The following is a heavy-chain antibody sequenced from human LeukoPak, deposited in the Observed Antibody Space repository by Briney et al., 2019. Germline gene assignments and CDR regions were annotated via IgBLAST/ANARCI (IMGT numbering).Heavy chain of an antibody. J-gene: IGHJ3*02. CDR2: IYPGDSDT. D-gene: IGHD3-22*01. V-gene: IGHV5-51*01. CDR3: ARSSDDSSGYYYQGAAFDI. Sequence: GESLKISCQGSGYSFTSYWIGWVRQMPGKGLEWMGIIYPGDSDTRYSPSFQGQVTISADKSISTAYLQWSSLKASDTAMYYCARSSDDSSGYYYQGAAFDIWGQGTMVTVSS. CDR1: GYSFTSYW.